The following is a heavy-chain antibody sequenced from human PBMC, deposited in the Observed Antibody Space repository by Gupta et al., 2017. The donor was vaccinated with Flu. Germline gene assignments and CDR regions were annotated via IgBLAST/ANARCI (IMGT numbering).Heavy chain of an antibody. CDR2: INSDGSST. V-gene: IGHV3-74*01. CDR1: GFTFSSHW. Sequence: EVQLVEFGGGLIQPGGSLRLSCAASGFTFSSHWMHWVRHGPGKGLVWVSRINSDGSSTSYADTVKGRFTISRDNAKNMLYLQMNSLRDEDTGLYYCVRSCESSGSCYGWFDPWGQGTLVTVAS. D-gene: IGHD1-26*01. CDR3: VRSCESSGSCYGWFDP. J-gene: IGHJ5*02.